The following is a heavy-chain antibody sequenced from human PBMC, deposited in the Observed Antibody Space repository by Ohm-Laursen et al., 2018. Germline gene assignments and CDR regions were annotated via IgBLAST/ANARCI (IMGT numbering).Heavy chain of an antibody. J-gene: IGHJ4*02. CDR1: GFTFSDYY. Sequence: SLRLSCAASGFTFSDYYMSWIRQAPGKGLEWVSYISSSGRTIYYADSVKGRFTISRDNAKNSLYLQMNSLRAEDTAVYYCARDLGYDSSGYYYGWRDLVYWGQGTLVTVSS. CDR3: ARDLGYDSSGYYYGWRDLVY. V-gene: IGHV3-11*01. CDR2: ISSSGRTI. D-gene: IGHD3-22*01.